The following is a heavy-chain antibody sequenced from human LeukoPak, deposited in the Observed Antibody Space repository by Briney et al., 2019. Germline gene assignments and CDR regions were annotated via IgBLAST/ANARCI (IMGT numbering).Heavy chain of an antibody. D-gene: IGHD2-2*01. CDR3: AKEAGVVVPAASWFDP. V-gene: IGHV3-23*01. Sequence: GGSLRLSCAASGFTFSSYAMSWVRQAPGEGLEWVSAISGSGGSTYYADSVKGRFTISRDNSKNTLYLQMNSLRAEDTAVYYCAKEAGVVVPAASWFDPWGQGTLVTVSS. CDR2: ISGSGGST. CDR1: GFTFSSYA. J-gene: IGHJ5*02.